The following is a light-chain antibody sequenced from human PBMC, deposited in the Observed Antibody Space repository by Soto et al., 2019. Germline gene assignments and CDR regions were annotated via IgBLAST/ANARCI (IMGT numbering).Light chain of an antibody. Sequence: EVVLTQSPGALSLSPGDTATLSCRASQSLTRTSLAWYQQKPGQAPRLLIYGASSRATGIPDRFSGSGSGTDFTLTISRLEPDDFAVYYCQDYGSSRTFGLGTKVDIK. CDR2: GAS. CDR1: QSLTRTS. V-gene: IGKV3-20*01. J-gene: IGKJ1*01. CDR3: QDYGSSRT.